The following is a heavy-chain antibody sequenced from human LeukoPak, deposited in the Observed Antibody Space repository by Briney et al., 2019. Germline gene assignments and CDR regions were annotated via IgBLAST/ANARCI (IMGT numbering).Heavy chain of an antibody. D-gene: IGHD1-26*01. V-gene: IGHV3-74*01. CDR2: INSDGSST. CDR3: ARWGELPAFDI. J-gene: IGHJ3*02. Sequence: GGSLRLSCAASGFTFSSYWMYWVRQAPGKGLVWVSRINSDGSSTSYADSVKGRFTISRDNAKNTLYLQMNSLRAEDTAVYYCARWGELPAFDIWGQGTMVTVSS. CDR1: GFTFSSYW.